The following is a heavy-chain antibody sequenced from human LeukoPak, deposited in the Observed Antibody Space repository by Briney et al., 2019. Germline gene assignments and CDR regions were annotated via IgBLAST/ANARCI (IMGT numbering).Heavy chain of an antibody. J-gene: IGHJ4*02. CDR2: INSDGSTT. Sequence: GGSLRLSCAASGFTFSSYWMHWVRQAPGKGLVWVSLINSDGSTTSSADSVNGRFTISRDNAKNTLYLQMSSLRVEDTAVYYCARSALDYWGQGTLVTVSS. V-gene: IGHV3-74*01. CDR3: ARSALDY. CDR1: GFTFSSYW. D-gene: IGHD3-3*02.